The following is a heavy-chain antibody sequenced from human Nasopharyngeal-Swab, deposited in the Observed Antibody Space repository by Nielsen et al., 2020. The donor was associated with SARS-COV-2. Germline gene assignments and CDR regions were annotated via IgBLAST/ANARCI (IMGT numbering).Heavy chain of an antibody. V-gene: IGHV1-46*01. Sequence: WVRQAPGQGLEWMGRINPNSGGSTSYAQKFQGRVTMTRDTSTSTVYMELSSLRSEDTAVYYCARDVETASIAAAGSDAFDIWGQGTMVTVSS. CDR2: INPNSGGST. D-gene: IGHD6-13*01. J-gene: IGHJ3*02. CDR3: ARDVETASIAAAGSDAFDI.